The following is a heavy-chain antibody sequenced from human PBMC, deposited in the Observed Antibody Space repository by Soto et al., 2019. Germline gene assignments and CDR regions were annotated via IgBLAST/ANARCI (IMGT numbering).Heavy chain of an antibody. Sequence: SVKVSCKASGGTFSSYAISWVRQAPGQGLEWMGGIIPIFGTANYAQKFQGRVTITADESTSTAYMELSSLRSEDTAVYYCARRIAAVRGFNWFDSWGQGTLVTVSS. CDR1: GGTFSSYA. CDR3: ARRIAAVRGFNWFDS. D-gene: IGHD6-13*01. V-gene: IGHV1-69*13. CDR2: IIPIFGTA. J-gene: IGHJ5*01.